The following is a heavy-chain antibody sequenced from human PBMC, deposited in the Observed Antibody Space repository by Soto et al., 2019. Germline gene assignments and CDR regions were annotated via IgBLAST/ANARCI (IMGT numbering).Heavy chain of an antibody. Sequence: PSETLSLTCTVSGGSISSGDYYWSWIRQPPGKGLEWIGYIYYSGSTYYNPSLKSRVTISVDTSKNQFSLKLSSVTAADTAVYYCARDRRAYYDFWSGYPGPYYYGMDVWGQGTTVTVSS. D-gene: IGHD3-3*01. CDR1: GGSISSGDYY. CDR2: IYYSGST. V-gene: IGHV4-30-4*01. CDR3: ARDRRAYYDFWSGYPGPYYYGMDV. J-gene: IGHJ6*02.